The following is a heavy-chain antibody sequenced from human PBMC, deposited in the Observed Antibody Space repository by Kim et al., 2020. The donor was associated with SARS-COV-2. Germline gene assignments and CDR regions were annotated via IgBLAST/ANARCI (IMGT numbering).Heavy chain of an antibody. V-gene: IGHV4-30-4*01. Sequence: SETLSLTCTVSGGSISSGDYYWSWIRQPPGKGLEWIGYIYYSGSTYYNPSLKSRVTISVDTYQNQFSLKLSSVAAADAAVYYCARTKRITVFGVVQWFDPWGHGTPVTLSP. CDR3: ARTKRITVFGVVQWFDP. D-gene: IGHD3-3*01. CDR1: GGSISSGDYY. CDR2: IYYSGST. J-gene: IGHJ5*02.